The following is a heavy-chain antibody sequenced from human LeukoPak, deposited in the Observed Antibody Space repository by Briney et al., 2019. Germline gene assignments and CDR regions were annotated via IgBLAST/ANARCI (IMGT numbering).Heavy chain of an antibody. CDR1: GGSISSTNW. J-gene: IGHJ4*02. D-gene: IGHD6-6*01. CDR2: INHSGST. CDR3: ARDKGTSYLSSFDY. V-gene: IGHV4-4*02. Sequence: TSETLSLTCAVSGGSISSTNWWSWVRQPPGKGLEWIGEINHSGSTNYNPSLKSRVTMSVDTSKNQFSLKLSSVTAADTAVYYCARDKGTSYLSSFDYWGQGTLVTVSS.